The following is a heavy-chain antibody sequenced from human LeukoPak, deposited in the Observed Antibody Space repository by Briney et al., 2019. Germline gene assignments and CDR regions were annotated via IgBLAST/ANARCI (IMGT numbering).Heavy chain of an antibody. D-gene: IGHD5-18*01. J-gene: IGHJ6*03. Sequence: GASVKVSCKASGYTFTGYYMHWVRQAPGQGLEWMGGIIPIFGTASYAQKFQGRVTITADESTSTAYMELSSLRSEDTAVYYCARDRGYSYAKKSSEYYYMDVWGKGTTVTISS. CDR1: GYTFTGYY. CDR3: ARDRGYSYAKKSSEYYYMDV. V-gene: IGHV1-69*13. CDR2: IIPIFGTA.